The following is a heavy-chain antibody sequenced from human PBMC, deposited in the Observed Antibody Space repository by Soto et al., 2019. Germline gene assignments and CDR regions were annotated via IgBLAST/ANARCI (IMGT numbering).Heavy chain of an antibody. Sequence: PSETLSLTCTVSGGSICSGDYYWSWIRQPPGKGLEWIGYIYYSGSTYYNPSLRSRVMISVDTSKKQFSLQLSSVTAADTAVYYCARDRGAAARAHWFDPWGQGTLVTVSS. J-gene: IGHJ5*02. V-gene: IGHV4-30-4*01. CDR1: GGSICSGDYY. CDR2: IYYSGST. D-gene: IGHD6-13*01. CDR3: ARDRGAAARAHWFDP.